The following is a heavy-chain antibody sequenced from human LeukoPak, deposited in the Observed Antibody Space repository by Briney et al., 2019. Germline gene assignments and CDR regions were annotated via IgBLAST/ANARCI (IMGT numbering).Heavy chain of an antibody. D-gene: IGHD4-17*01. CDR2: ISYDGSSK. J-gene: IGHJ4*02. CDR1: GFTLSSYA. CDR3: ARDLFGTVTVIWL. V-gene: IGHV3-30-3*01. Sequence: PGGSLRLSCAASGFTLSSYAMHWVRPAPGKGLEWVAVISYDGSSKYYADSVKGRFTISRDNSKNTLYLQMNSLRAEDTAVYYCARDLFGTVTVIWLWVQGTLVIVSS.